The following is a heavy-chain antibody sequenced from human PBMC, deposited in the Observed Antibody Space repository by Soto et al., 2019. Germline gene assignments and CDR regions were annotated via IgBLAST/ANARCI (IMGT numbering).Heavy chain of an antibody. CDR2: IYNGERT. V-gene: IGHV4-59*01. J-gene: IGHJ4*02. CDR3: AQTTGWPGFDY. D-gene: IGHD6-19*01. CDR1: GASISNKY. Sequence: QVQLQESGPGLAKPSETMSLTCTASGASISNKYWNWIRQPPGKGLEWIGHIYNGERTNYNPSLKSRVTISVDTSKNQFSLKLGSVTAADTAVYYCAQTTGWPGFDYWGQGILVTVSS.